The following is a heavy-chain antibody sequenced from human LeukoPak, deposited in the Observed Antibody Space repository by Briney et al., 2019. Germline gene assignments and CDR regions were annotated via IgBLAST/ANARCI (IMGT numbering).Heavy chain of an antibody. Sequence: GGSLRLSCAASGFSFDDYAMHRVRQAPGKGLEWVSLITWDGGNTYYADSVKGRFTISRDNAKNSLYLQMNSLRAEDTAVYYCASGLHCSGGSCYPPLFDPWGQGTLVTVSS. CDR2: ITWDGGNT. CDR1: GFSFDDYA. D-gene: IGHD2-15*01. J-gene: IGHJ5*02. V-gene: IGHV3-43D*03. CDR3: ASGLHCSGGSCYPPLFDP.